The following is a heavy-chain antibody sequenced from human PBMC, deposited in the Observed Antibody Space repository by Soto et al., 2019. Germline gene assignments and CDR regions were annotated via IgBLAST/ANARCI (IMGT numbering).Heavy chain of an antibody. CDR2: ISGSGGST. D-gene: IGHD2-15*01. Sequence: EVQLLESGGGLVQPGGSVRLSCAASGFTFISYAMSWVRQAPGKGLEWVSAISGSGGSTYYADSVKGRFTISRDNSKNTLYLQMNSLRAEDTAVYYCAKDHTVVTGNWYFDLWGRGTLVTVSS. J-gene: IGHJ2*01. CDR1: GFTFISYA. V-gene: IGHV3-23*01. CDR3: AKDHTVVTGNWYFDL.